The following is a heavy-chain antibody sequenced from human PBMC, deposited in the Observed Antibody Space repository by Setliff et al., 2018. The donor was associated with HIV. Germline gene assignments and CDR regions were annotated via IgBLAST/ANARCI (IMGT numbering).Heavy chain of an antibody. CDR2: FFYSGST. CDR3: ARSNSIKGYSYGPDAFDI. V-gene: IGHV4-59*01. CDR1: GGSFSTYY. D-gene: IGHD5-18*01. J-gene: IGHJ3*02. Sequence: PSETLSLTCTVSGGSFSTYYWSWIRQPPGKGLEWVGYFFYSGSTNYNPSLKSRVTISVDTSKNQFSLKLSSVTPADTAVYYCARSNSIKGYSYGPDAFDIWGQGTMVTVSS.